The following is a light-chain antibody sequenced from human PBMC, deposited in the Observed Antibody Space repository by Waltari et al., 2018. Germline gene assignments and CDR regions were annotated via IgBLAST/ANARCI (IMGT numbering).Light chain of an antibody. J-gene: IGKJ5*01. Sequence: EIVLTQSPGTLSLSPGERATLSCRASQSVSSSDLAWYQQKPGQAPRLLIYGASSRATGIPVRFSGSGSGTDFTLTISRLEPEDFAVYYCQQYGSSPPITFGQGTRLEIK. CDR1: QSVSSSD. V-gene: IGKV3-20*01. CDR2: GAS. CDR3: QQYGSSPPIT.